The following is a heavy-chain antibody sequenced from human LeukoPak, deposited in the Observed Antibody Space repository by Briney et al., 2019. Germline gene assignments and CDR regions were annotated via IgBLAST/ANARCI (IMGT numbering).Heavy chain of an antibody. CDR2: ISGSGGST. Sequence: GGSLRLSCTSSGFTVGDYAMSWVRQAPGKGLEWVSAISGSGGSTYYADSVKGRFTISRDNSKNTLYLQMNSLRAEDTAVYYCAKGIAARPGYFDYWGQGTLVTVSS. D-gene: IGHD6-6*01. V-gene: IGHV3-23*01. CDR3: AKGIAARPGYFDY. CDR1: GFTVGDYA. J-gene: IGHJ4*02.